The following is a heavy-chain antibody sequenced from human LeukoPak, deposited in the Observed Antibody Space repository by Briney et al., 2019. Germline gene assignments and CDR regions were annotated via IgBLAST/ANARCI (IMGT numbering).Heavy chain of an antibody. Sequence: SETLSLTCAVYGGSFSGYYWSWIRQPPGRGLEWIGEINHSGSTNYNPSLKSRVTISVDTSKNQFSLKLSSVTAADTAVYYCARGLVHSYDYGGRDYWGQGTLVTVSS. CDR1: GGSFSGYY. D-gene: IGHD4-23*01. CDR3: ARGLVHSYDYGGRDY. CDR2: INHSGST. J-gene: IGHJ4*02. V-gene: IGHV4-34*01.